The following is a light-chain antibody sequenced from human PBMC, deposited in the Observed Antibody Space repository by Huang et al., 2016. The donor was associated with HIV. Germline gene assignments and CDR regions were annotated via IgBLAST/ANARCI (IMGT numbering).Light chain of an antibody. Sequence: DIQMTQSPSSLSASVGDRFSTTCRASHDIYNYLAWYQQKPGKPPKLLISAASTLQSGVPSRFSGSGSGTEFTLTISSLQPEDVATYYCQKYNSAPPTFGQGTKVEIK. CDR2: AAS. CDR1: HDIYNY. CDR3: QKYNSAPPT. V-gene: IGKV1-27*01. J-gene: IGKJ1*01.